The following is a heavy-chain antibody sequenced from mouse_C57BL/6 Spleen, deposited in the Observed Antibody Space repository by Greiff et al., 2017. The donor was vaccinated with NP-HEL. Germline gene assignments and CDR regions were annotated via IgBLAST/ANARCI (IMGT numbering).Heavy chain of an antibody. CDR2: IRNKANGYTT. V-gene: IGHV7-3*01. J-gene: IGHJ1*03. CDR3: ARSPWYFDV. CDR1: GFTFTDYY. Sequence: DVHLVESGGGLVQPGGSLSLSCAASGFTFTDYYMSWVRQPPGKALEWLGFIRNKANGYTTEYSASVKGRFTISRDNSQSILYLQMNALRAEDSATYYCARSPWYFDVWGTGTTVTVSS.